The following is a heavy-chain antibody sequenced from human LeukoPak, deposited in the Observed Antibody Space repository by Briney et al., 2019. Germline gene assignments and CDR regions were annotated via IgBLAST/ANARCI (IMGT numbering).Heavy chain of an antibody. V-gene: IGHV1-2*02. Sequence: ASVKVSCKASGYTFTGYYMHWVRQAPGQGLEWMRWINPNSGGTNYAQKFQGRVTMTRDTSISTAYMELSRLRSDDTAVYYCARMGRYYDSSGSPAYWGQGTLVTVSS. CDR1: GYTFTGYY. D-gene: IGHD3-22*01. CDR2: INPNSGGT. CDR3: ARMGRYYDSSGSPAY. J-gene: IGHJ4*02.